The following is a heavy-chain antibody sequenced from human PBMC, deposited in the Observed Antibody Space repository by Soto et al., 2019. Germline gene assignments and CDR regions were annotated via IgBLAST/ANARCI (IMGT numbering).Heavy chain of an antibody. Sequence: SETLSLTCTVSGGSISSGDYYWSWIRQPPGKGLEWIGYIYYSGSTYYNPSLKSRVTISVDTSKNQFSLKLSSVTAADTAVYYCARDARDRSYYYYGMAVWGQGTTVTVSS. CDR3: ARDARDRSYYYYGMAV. CDR1: GGSISSGDYY. CDR2: IYYSGST. V-gene: IGHV4-30-4*01. J-gene: IGHJ6*02.